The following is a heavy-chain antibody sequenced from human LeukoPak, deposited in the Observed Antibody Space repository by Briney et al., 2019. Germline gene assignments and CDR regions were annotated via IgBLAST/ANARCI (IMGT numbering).Heavy chain of an antibody. D-gene: IGHD3-22*01. CDR3: AKDVEVAITGHYFDL. J-gene: IGHJ2*01. CDR2: IRDSGET. CDR1: GFSVSNYY. V-gene: IGHV3-53*01. Sequence: GGSLRLSCAGSGFSVSNYYMSWVRQAPGKGLEWVSLIRDSGETLYADSVKGRFTISRDNSKNTMYLQMNSLRGEDTAVYYCAKDVEVAITGHYFDLWGRGTLVTVSS.